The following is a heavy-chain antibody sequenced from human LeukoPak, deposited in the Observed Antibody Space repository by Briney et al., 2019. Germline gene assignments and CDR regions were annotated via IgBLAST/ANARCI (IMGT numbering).Heavy chain of an antibody. Sequence: SETLSLTCTVSGASISNSYWNWTRQPPGKGPEWIGYISYTGTTNSNPSLKSRVTISVDTSKNQFSLKLSSVTAADTAVYYCARYSHSSSWNPTSYWYFDLWGRGTLVTVSS. V-gene: IGHV4-59*01. CDR1: GASISNSY. J-gene: IGHJ2*01. CDR3: ARYSHSSSWNPTSYWYFDL. CDR2: ISYTGTT. D-gene: IGHD6-13*01.